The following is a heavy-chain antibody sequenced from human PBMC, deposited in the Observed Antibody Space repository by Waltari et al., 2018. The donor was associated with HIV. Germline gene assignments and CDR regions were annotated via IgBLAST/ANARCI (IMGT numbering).Heavy chain of an antibody. CDR3: ADCNGGNCYPEH. V-gene: IGHV1-2*02. CDR2: INPNSGGS. Sequence: QVQLVQSGAEVKEPGASVKVSCQASGYTFPRYYIHWVRQAPGQGLDWMGGINPNSGGSNYAQKFQGRVTMTRDTSINTVYLELSRLRSDDAAVYYCADCNGGNCYPEHWGQGTLVTVSS. D-gene: IGHD2-15*01. CDR1: GYTFPRYY. J-gene: IGHJ1*01.